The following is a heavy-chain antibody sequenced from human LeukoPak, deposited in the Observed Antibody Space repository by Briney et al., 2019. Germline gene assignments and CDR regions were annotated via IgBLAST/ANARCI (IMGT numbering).Heavy chain of an antibody. CDR2: IHHSGST. J-gene: IGHJ5*02. CDR1: GGSISSYY. Sequence: SETLSLTCTVSGGSISSYYWSWIRQPPGKGLEGIGYIHHSGSTNYRPSLKSRVTISVDTSKNQFSLTLRSVTAADTAVYHCAGRYNWNGNWFDPWGQGTLVTVSS. D-gene: IGHD1-1*01. V-gene: IGHV4-59*01. CDR3: AGRYNWNGNWFDP.